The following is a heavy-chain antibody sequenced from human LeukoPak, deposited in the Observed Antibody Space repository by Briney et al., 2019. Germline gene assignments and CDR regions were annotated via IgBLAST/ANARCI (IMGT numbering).Heavy chain of an antibody. D-gene: IGHD4-17*01. CDR2: ISSSTSYI. CDR1: GFTFSSYS. J-gene: IGHJ4*02. Sequence: TGGSLRLSCAASGFTFSSYSMNWIRQAPGKGLEWVSSISSSTSYIYYADSVKGRFTISKDNAKNSLYLQMNSLRAEDTAAYYCARAGGSTVSHSDYWGQGTLVTVSS. V-gene: IGHV3-21*01. CDR3: ARAGGSTVSHSDY.